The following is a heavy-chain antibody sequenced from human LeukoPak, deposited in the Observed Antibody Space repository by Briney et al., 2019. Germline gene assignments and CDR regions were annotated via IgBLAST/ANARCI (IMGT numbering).Heavy chain of an antibody. D-gene: IGHD2-2*02. J-gene: IGHJ4*02. CDR3: ARPYCSSTSCHIPPSY. CDR2: ISSSSSYI. V-gene: IGHV3-21*01. CDR1: GFTFSSYS. Sequence: GGSLRLSCAASGFTFSSYSMNWVRQAPGKGLEWVSSISSSSSYIYYADSVKGRFTISRDNAKNSPYLQMNSLRAEDTAVYYCARPYCSSTSCHIPPSYWGQGTLVTVSS.